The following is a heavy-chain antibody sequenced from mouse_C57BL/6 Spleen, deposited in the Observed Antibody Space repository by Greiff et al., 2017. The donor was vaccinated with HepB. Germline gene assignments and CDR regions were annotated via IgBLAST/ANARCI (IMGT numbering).Heavy chain of an antibody. D-gene: IGHD1-1*01. CDR2: IHPNSGST. CDR1: GYTFTSYW. CDR3: AVITTVNYAMDY. V-gene: IGHV1-64*01. Sequence: VQLQQSGAELVKPGASVKLSCTASGYTFTSYWMHWVKQRPGQGLEWIGMIHPNSGSTNYTEKFKSKAKRTVDKSSSTAYMQLSSLTSEDSAVYYCAVITTVNYAMDYWGQGTSVTVSS. J-gene: IGHJ4*01.